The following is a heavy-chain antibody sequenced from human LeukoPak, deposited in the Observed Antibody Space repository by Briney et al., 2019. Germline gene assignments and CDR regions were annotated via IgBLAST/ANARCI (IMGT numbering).Heavy chain of an antibody. CDR3: ARARPYYYGSGSNYYYYYMDV. V-gene: IGHV4-34*01. Sequence: SETLSLTCAVYGGSFSGYYWGWIRQPPGKGLEWIGEINHSGSTNYNPSLKSRVTISVDTSKSQFSLKLSSVTAADTAVCYCARARPYYYGSGSNYYYYYMDVWGKGTTVTVSS. D-gene: IGHD3-10*01. CDR1: GGSFSGYY. J-gene: IGHJ6*03. CDR2: INHSGST.